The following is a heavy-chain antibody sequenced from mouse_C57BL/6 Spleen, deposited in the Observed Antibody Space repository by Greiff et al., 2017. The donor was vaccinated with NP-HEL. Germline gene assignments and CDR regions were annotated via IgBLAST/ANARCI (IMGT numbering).Heavy chain of an antibody. Sequence: EVQGVESGAELVRPGASVKLSCTASGFNIKDDYMHWVKQRPEQGLEWIGWIDPENGDTEYASKFQGKATITADTSSNTAYLQLSSLTSEDTAVYYCTTDYYGSSNPAWFAYWGQGTLVTVSA. CDR1: GFNIKDDY. D-gene: IGHD1-1*01. V-gene: IGHV14-4*01. CDR2: IDPENGDT. CDR3: TTDYYGSSNPAWFAY. J-gene: IGHJ3*01.